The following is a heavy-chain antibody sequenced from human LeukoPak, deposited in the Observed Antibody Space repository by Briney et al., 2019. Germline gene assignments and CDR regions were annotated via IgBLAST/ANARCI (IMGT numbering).Heavy chain of an antibody. V-gene: IGHV1-2*02. CDR3: ARDHQVKDV. CDR1: GNSFSGYS. CDR2: INPNTGAS. J-gene: IGHJ6*02. Sequence: ASVKVSCKASGNSFSGYSIHWLRQAPGQGPEWMGWINPNTGASNFAQKFQGRATMTRDMSISTAYMELSRLKSDDTAVYYCARDHQVKDVWGQGTTVTVSS.